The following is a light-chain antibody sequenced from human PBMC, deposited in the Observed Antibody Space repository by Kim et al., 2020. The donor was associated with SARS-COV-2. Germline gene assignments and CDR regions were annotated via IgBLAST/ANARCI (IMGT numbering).Light chain of an antibody. J-gene: IGKJ2*01. CDR1: QYIDNW. CDR2: DAS. V-gene: IGKV3-11*01. Sequence: EIVLTQSPVTLSLSPGQRATLSSRANQYIDNWLAWYQQKPGQVPRLLIYDASNRATGIPARFSGSGSGSDFTLTISSLEPEDFAVYYCQHRRTWPLTFGQGTKLEIK. CDR3: QHRRTWPLT.